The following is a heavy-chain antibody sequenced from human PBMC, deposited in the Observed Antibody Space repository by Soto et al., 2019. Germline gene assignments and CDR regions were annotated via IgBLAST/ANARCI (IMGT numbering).Heavy chain of an antibody. CDR1: GYTFTSYD. CDR3: ARVDSSSWYYYYGMDV. Sequence: ASVKVSCKASGYTFTSYDINWVRQATGQGLEWMGWMNPNSGNTGYAQKFQGRVTMTRNTSISTAYMELSSLRSEDTAVYYCARVDSSSWYYYYGMDVWGQGTTVTVSS. V-gene: IGHV1-8*01. J-gene: IGHJ6*02. CDR2: MNPNSGNT. D-gene: IGHD6-13*01.